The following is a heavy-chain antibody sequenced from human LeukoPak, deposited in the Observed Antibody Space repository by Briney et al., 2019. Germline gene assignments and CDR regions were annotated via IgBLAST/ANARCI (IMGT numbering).Heavy chain of an antibody. V-gene: IGHV3-53*01. CDR2: IYSGGST. CDR1: GLTVSSNY. CDR3: ARASTSIWFGELYHDAFDI. Sequence: GGSLRLSCAASGLTVSSNYMSWVRQAPGKGLEWVSVIYSGGSTYYADSVKGRFTISRDNSKNTLYLQMNSLRAEDTAVYYCARASTSIWFGELYHDAFDIWGQGTMVTVSS. J-gene: IGHJ3*02. D-gene: IGHD3-10*01.